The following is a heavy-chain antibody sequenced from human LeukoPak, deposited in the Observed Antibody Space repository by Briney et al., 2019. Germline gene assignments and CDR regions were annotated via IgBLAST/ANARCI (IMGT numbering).Heavy chain of an antibody. CDR3: ARGLSGYDYYFDY. Sequence: SETLSLTCAVYGGSFSGYYWSWIRQPPGKGLEWIGEINHSGSTNYNPSLKSRVTISVDTSKNQFSLKLSSVTAADTAVYYCARGLSGYDYYFDYWGQGTLVTVSS. V-gene: IGHV4-34*01. D-gene: IGHD5-12*01. J-gene: IGHJ4*02. CDR1: GGSFSGYY. CDR2: INHSGST.